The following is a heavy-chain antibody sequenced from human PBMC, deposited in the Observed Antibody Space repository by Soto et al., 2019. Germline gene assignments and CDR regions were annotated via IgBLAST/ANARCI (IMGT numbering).Heavy chain of an antibody. V-gene: IGHV4-39*01. CDR2: IYYSGST. J-gene: IGHJ4*02. CDR1: GGSISSSSYY. Sequence: QLQLQESGPGLVKPSETLSLTCTVSGGSISSSSYYWGWIRQPPGKGLEWIGSIYYSGSTYYNPSLKSRVTISVDTSKNQFSLKLSSVTAVDTAVYYCARQPRPAAPYYFDYWGQVTLVTVSS. CDR3: ARQPRPAAPYYFDY. D-gene: IGHD2-2*01.